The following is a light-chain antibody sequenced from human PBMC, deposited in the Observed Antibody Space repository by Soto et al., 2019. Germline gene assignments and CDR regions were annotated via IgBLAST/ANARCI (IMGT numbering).Light chain of an antibody. V-gene: IGLV2-14*03. CDR3: RSYPSSSTPSV. J-gene: IGLJ1*01. CDR2: DVT. Sequence: QSALTQPASVSGSPGQSIAISCTGTSSDIGGYNYVSWYQHHPGKAPKLMIYDVTNRPSGVSNRFSGSKSGNTASLTISGLQAEDEADYYCRSYPSSSTPSVFGAGTKLTVL. CDR1: SSDIGGYNY.